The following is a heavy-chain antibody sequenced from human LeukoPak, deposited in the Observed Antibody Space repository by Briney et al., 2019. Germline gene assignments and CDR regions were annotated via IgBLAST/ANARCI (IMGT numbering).Heavy chain of an antibody. Sequence: PGGSLRLSCAASGFTFNSYGMHWVRQAPGKGLEWVSSINSDSSIMYYAESVKGRFTISRDNARNSLYLQMNSLRAEDTAVYYCIRDLFDDYSLDYWGQGALVTVSS. D-gene: IGHD3-16*01. CDR3: IRDLFDDYSLDY. J-gene: IGHJ4*02. CDR1: GFTFNSYG. V-gene: IGHV3-21*01. CDR2: INSDSSIM.